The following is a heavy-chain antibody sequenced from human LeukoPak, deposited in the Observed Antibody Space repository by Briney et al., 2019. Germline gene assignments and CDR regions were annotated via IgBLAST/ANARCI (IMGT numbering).Heavy chain of an antibody. CDR1: GGSFSGYY. D-gene: IGHD6-13*01. V-gene: IGHV4-34*01. J-gene: IGHJ4*02. Sequence: SETLSLTCAVYGGSFSGYYWSWIRQPPGKGLEWIGEINHSGSTNYNPSLKSRVTISVDTSKNQFSLKLSSVTAADTAVYYCARLRIAAAGPFDYWGQGTLVTVSS. CDR3: ARLRIAAAGPFDY. CDR2: INHSGST.